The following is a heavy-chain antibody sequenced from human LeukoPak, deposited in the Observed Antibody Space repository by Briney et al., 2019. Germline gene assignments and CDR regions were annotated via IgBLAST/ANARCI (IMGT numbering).Heavy chain of an antibody. Sequence: SETLSLTCTVSGGSISSYYWSWIRQPAGKGLEWIGRIYTSGSSMYNPSLKGRVTMSLDTSKNQFSLKLSSVTAADTAVYYCARASGYYDSSGYVSGYFQHWGQGTLVTVSS. CDR3: ARASGYYDSSGYVSGYFQH. CDR1: GGSISSYY. D-gene: IGHD3-22*01. CDR2: IYTSGSS. J-gene: IGHJ1*01. V-gene: IGHV4-4*07.